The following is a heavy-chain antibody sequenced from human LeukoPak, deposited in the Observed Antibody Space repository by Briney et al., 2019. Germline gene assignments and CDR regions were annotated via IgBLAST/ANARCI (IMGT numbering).Heavy chain of an antibody. V-gene: IGHV3-30*02. CDR3: AKGYSYGSTDGMDV. D-gene: IGHD5-18*01. Sequence: GGSLRLSCAASGFTFSSYGMPWVRQAPGKGLEWVAVIWYDGSNKYYADSVKGRFTISRGNSKNTLYLQMNSLRAEDTAVYYCAKGYSYGSTDGMDVWGQGTTVTVSS. CDR2: IWYDGSNK. CDR1: GFTFSSYG. J-gene: IGHJ6*02.